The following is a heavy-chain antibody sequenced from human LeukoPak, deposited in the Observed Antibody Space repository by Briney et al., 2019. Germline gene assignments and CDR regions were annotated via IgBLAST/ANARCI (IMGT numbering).Heavy chain of an antibody. CDR3: ARQLYVSGSYYAPMDV. V-gene: IGHV4-59*08. D-gene: IGHD3-10*01. CDR1: GGSISSYY. Sequence: SETLSLTCTVSGGSISSYYWSWIRQPPGKGLEWIGYIYYSGSTNYNPSLKSRVTISVDTSKNQFSLKLSSVTAADTAVYFCARQLYVSGSYYAPMDVWGRGTTVTISS. CDR2: IYYSGST. J-gene: IGHJ6*03.